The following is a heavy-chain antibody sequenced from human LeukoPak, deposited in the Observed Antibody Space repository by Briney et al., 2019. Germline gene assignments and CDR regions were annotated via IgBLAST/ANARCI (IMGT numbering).Heavy chain of an antibody. J-gene: IGHJ6*03. CDR1: GGTFSSYA. V-gene: IGHV1-69*05. CDR3: ATLAARPPKHYYYYYYMDV. D-gene: IGHD6-6*01. Sequence: SVKVSCKASGGTFSSYAISWVRQAPGQGLEWMGGVIPIFGTANYAQKFQGRVTITTDESTSTAYMELSSLRSEDTAVYYCATLAARPPKHYYYYYYMDVWGKGTTVTVSS. CDR2: VIPIFGTA.